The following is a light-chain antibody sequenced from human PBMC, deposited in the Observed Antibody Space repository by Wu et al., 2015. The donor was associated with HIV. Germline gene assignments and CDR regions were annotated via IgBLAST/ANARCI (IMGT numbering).Light chain of an antibody. CDR3: QQYNNWPPLT. Sequence: EIVLTQSPGTLSLSPGERATLSCRASQSVSSSYLAWYQQKPGQRPRLLIYGASTRATGVPARFSGGGSGTEFTLTISSMQSEDFAVYYCQQYNNWPPLTFGGGTKVEIK. CDR2: GAS. CDR1: QSVSSSY. V-gene: IGKV3-15*01. J-gene: IGKJ4*01.